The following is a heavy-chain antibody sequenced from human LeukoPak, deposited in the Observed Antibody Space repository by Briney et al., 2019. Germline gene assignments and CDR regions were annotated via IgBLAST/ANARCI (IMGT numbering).Heavy chain of an antibody. V-gene: IGHV3-7*03. CDR2: MKHDGSEK. J-gene: IGHJ4*02. D-gene: IGHD2/OR15-2a*01. CDR3: ARDNRGLFDY. Sequence: GGSLRLSCAASGFTFSSYWMAWVRQAPGKGLEWVANMKHDGSEKYYADSVKGRFTISRDNAKNSLYLQMGSLRAEDTALYYCARDNRGLFDYWGQGTLVPVSS. CDR1: GFTFSSYW.